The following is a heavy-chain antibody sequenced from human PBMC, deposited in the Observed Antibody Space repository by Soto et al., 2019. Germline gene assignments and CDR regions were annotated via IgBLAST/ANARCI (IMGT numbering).Heavy chain of an antibody. D-gene: IGHD6-13*01. CDR1: GGSFSGYY. CDR3: APHLRGSSWYNWFDP. V-gene: IGHV4-34*01. J-gene: IGHJ5*02. CDR2: INHSGST. Sequence: QVQLQQWGAGLLKPSETLSLTCAVYGGSFSGYYWSWIRQPPGKGLEWIGEINHSGSTNYNPSLKSRVTISVYTSKNRFSLKLSSVTAADTAVYYCAPHLRGSSWYNWFDPWGQGTLVTVSS.